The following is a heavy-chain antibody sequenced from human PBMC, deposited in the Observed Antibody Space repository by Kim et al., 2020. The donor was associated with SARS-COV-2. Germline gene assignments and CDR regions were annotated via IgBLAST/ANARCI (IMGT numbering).Heavy chain of an antibody. CDR2: IIPIFGTA. CDR1: GGTFSSYA. V-gene: IGHV1-69*13. CDR3: ARPVGGFYSSAMGYGMDV. J-gene: IGHJ6*02. D-gene: IGHD6-25*01. Sequence: SVKVSCKASGGTFSSYAISWVRQAPGQGLEWMGGIIPIFGTANYAQKFQGRVTITADESTSTAYMELSSLRSEDTAVYYCARPVGGFYSSAMGYGMDVWGQGTTVTVSS.